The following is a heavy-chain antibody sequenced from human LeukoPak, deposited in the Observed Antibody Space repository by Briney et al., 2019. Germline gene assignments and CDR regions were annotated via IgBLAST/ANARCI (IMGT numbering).Heavy chain of an antibody. D-gene: IGHD6-6*01. Sequence: TPSETLSLICTVSGGSINSFYWTWIRQPAGKGLEWIGRIYSSGSTNFNPSLKSRVTMSVDTSKNQFSLRLSSVTAADTAAYFCARENWRSKSIDFDSWGQGTLVTVSS. CDR2: IYSSGST. J-gene: IGHJ4*02. CDR3: ARENWRSKSIDFDS. V-gene: IGHV4-4*07. CDR1: GGSINSFY.